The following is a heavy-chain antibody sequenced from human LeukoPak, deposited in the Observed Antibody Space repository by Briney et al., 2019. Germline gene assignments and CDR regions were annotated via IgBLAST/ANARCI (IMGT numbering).Heavy chain of an antibody. V-gene: IGHV1-2*02. CDR1: GYTFTTSG. CDR2: INPNSGDT. CDR3: ARVGFERPRSSITVVRGVIRPNAFDL. J-gene: IGHJ3*01. Sequence: ASVKVSCKASGYTFTTSGITWVRQAPGQGLEWMGRINPNSGDTKYAQNFQGRVTMTRDTSIDTAYMDLSRLRSDDTAVYYCARVGFERPRSSITVVRGVIRPNAFDLWGQGTMVTVSS. D-gene: IGHD3-10*01.